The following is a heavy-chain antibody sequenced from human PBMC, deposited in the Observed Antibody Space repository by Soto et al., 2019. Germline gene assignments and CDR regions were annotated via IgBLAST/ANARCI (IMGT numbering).Heavy chain of an antibody. D-gene: IGHD3-16*02. CDR1: GGSISSGSISSYY. V-gene: IGHV4-61*02. CDR3: AREDFVDYSNYGMDV. Sequence: QVQLQESGPGLVKPSETLSLTCTVSGGSISSGSISSYYWSWIRQPAGKGLEWIWRIYTSGSNYYNPSRRSRVTMPVDTSKNQFSLKLSSVTAADPAVYYCAREDFVDYSNYGMDVWGQGTTVTVSS. CDR2: IYTSGSN. J-gene: IGHJ6*02.